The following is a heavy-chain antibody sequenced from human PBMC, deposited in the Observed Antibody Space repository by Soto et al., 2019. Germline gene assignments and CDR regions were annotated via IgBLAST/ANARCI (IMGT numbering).Heavy chain of an antibody. CDR3: AREVTYSSSWYSDY. D-gene: IGHD6-13*01. CDR1: GYTYTSYG. CDR2: ISAYNGNT. J-gene: IGHJ4*02. V-gene: IGHV1-18*01. Sequence: ASVKVSCKASGYTYTSYGISWVRQAPGQGLEWMGWISAYNGNTNYAQKLQGRVTMTTDTSTSTAYMELRSLRSDDTAVYYCAREVTYSSSWYSDYWGQGTLVTAPQ.